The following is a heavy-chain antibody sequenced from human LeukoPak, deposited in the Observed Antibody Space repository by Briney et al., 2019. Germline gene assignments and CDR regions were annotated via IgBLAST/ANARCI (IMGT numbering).Heavy chain of an antibody. J-gene: IGHJ3*02. D-gene: IGHD3-22*01. CDR3: AKTKITLIVVANPNSGALDI. Sequence: GGFLRLSCAASGFTFSSYGMHWVRQAPGKGLEWVAFIRYDGSNKYYADSVKGRFTISRDNSKNTLYLQMNSLRAEDTAVYYCAKTKITLIVVANPNSGALDIWGQGTMVTVSS. V-gene: IGHV3-30*02. CDR2: IRYDGSNK. CDR1: GFTFSSYG.